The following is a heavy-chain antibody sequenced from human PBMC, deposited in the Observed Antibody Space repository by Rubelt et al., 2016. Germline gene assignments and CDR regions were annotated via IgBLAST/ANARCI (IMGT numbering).Heavy chain of an antibody. CDR2: ISSSSSYI. J-gene: IGHJ4*02. CDR3: ASLVDSSGY. D-gene: IGHD3-22*01. CDR1: GGSFSGYY. V-gene: IGHV3-21*01. Sequence: VQLQQWGAGLLKPSETLSLTCAVYGGSFSGYYWSWIRQPPGKGLEWVSSISSSSSYIYYADSVKGRFTISRDNAKNSLYLQMNSLRAEDTAVYYCASLVDSSGYWGQGTLVTVSS.